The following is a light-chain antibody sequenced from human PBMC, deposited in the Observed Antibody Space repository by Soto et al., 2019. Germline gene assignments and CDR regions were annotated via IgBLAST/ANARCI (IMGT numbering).Light chain of an antibody. J-gene: IGKJ5*01. CDR2: GAS. Sequence: EILFTKSPTTLSLSPGERGTLSCRASQSVSSYLAWHQQKPGQAPRLLIYGASNRATGIPARFSGSGSGTDFTLTISSLEPEDFAVYYCQQRSNPTFGQGTRLEIK. CDR3: QQRSNPT. V-gene: IGKV3-11*01. CDR1: QSVSSY.